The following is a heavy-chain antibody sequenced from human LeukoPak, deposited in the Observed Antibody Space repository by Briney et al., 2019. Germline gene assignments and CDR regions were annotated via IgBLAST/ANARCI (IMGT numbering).Heavy chain of an antibody. CDR3: AKGDGYSYGPYGMDV. Sequence: GGSLRLSCAASGFTFDNYAMHGVRQAPGKALKWVSGISWNSGSIGYADSVKGRFTISRDNAKNSLYLQMNSLRAEDTALYYCAKGDGYSYGPYGMDVWGQGTTVTVSS. CDR2: ISWNSGSI. V-gene: IGHV3-9*01. D-gene: IGHD5-18*01. J-gene: IGHJ6*02. CDR1: GFTFDNYA.